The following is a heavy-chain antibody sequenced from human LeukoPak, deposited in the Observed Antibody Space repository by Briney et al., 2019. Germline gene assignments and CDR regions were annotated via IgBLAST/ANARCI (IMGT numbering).Heavy chain of an antibody. J-gene: IGHJ6*02. CDR1: GGSISSYY. D-gene: IGHD3-22*01. V-gene: IGHV4-4*07. CDR2: IYTSGST. CDR3: AREPGTPNYYDSTAGMDV. Sequence: SETLSLTCTVSGGSISSYYWSCIRQPAGKGMEWIGRIYTSGSTNYNPSLKSRVTMSVDTSKNQFSLKPSSVTAADTAVYYCAREPGTPNYYDSTAGMDVWGQGTTVTVSS.